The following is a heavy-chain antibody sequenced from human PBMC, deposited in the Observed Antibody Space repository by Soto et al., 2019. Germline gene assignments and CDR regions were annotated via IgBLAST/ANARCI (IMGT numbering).Heavy chain of an antibody. Sequence: GTVFGGTSGYLSVRWGWTHQPPGKGLDWIGSVYYSGNTNYNLPLKGRVTIFVDKSKNHVSLRLSSVTAADTAVYYCASNSLYGGPFEPWGQGTLVT. CDR1: GGTSGYLSVR. CDR3: ASNSLYGGPFEP. D-gene: IGHD3-10*01. J-gene: IGHJ5*02. CDR2: VYYSGNT. V-gene: IGHV4-39*02.